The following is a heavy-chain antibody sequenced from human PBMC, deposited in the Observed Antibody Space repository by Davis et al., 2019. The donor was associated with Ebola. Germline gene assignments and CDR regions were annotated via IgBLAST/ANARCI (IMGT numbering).Heavy chain of an antibody. J-gene: IGHJ6*04. CDR1: GGTFSSYA. D-gene: IGHD5-12*01. CDR3: ARANSGYDLNYYFHGLDV. CDR2: IIPIFGTT. Sequence: SVKVSCKASGGTFSSYAITWVRQAPGQGLEWMGGIIPIFGTTNYAQKFQGRVTITADESTATAYMELSSLTSEDTAIYYCARANSGYDLNYYFHGLDVWGKGTTVTVS. V-gene: IGHV1-69*13.